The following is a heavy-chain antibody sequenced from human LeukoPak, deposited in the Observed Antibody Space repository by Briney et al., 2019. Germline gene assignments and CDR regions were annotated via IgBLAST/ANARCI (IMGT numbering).Heavy chain of an antibody. J-gene: IGHJ4*02. D-gene: IGHD3-3*01. CDR1: GYTFTSYY. CDR3: ARDHGTYYDFWSGYYTFDY. V-gene: IGHV1-18*04. CDR2: ISAYNGNT. Sequence: ASVKVSCKASGYTFTSYYMHWVRQAPGQGLEWMGWISAYNGNTNYAQKLQGRVTMTTDTSTSTAYMELRSLRSDDTAVYYCARDHGTYYDFWSGYYTFDYWGQGTLVTVSS.